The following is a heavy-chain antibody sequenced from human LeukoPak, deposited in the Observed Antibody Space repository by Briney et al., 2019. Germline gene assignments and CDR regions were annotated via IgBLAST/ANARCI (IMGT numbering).Heavy chain of an antibody. CDR2: IYYSGST. CDR3: ARHLNNCGDDCYIFDY. CDR1: DGSISSYY. Sequence: SETLSLTCTVSDGSISSYYWSWIRQPPGKGLEWMGYIYYSGSTNYNPSLKSRVTISVDTSKNQFSLRVSSVTAADTAVYYCARHLNNCGDDCYIFDYWGQGTLVTVSS. D-gene: IGHD2-21*01. J-gene: IGHJ4*02. V-gene: IGHV4-59*08.